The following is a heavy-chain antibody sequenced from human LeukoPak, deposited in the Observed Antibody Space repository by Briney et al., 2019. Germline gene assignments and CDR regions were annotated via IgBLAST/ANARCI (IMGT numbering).Heavy chain of an antibody. V-gene: IGHV3-15*01. J-gene: IGHJ3*02. CDR2: IKSKTDGGTT. Sequence: GGSLRLSCAASGFTFSNAWMSWVRQAPGKGLEWVGRIKSKTDGGTTDYAAPVKGRFTISRGDSKNTLYLQMNSLKTEDTAVYYCALMHGDYAYAFDIWGQGTMVTVSS. CDR3: ALMHGDYAYAFDI. D-gene: IGHD4-17*01. CDR1: GFTFSNAW.